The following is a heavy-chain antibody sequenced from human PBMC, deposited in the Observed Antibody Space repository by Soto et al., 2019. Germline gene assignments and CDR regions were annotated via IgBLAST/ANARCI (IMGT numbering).Heavy chain of an antibody. V-gene: IGHV3-11*04. CDR1: GFTFSDYY. CDR2: ISSSGSTI. Sequence: PGGSLRLSCAASGFTFSDYYMSWIRQAPGKGLEWVSYISSSGSTIYYTDSVKDRFTISRDNSKNTLYLQMNSLRAEDTAVYYCARAPGVPDAFDIWGQGTMVTVSS. J-gene: IGHJ3*02. D-gene: IGHD7-27*01. CDR3: ARAPGVPDAFDI.